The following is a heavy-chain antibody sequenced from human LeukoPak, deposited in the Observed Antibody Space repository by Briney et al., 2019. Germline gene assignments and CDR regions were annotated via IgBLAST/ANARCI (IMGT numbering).Heavy chain of an antibody. V-gene: IGHV3-30*03. J-gene: IGHJ4*02. CDR2: MSFDGINT. CDR1: GFTLNNFG. Sequence: GGSLRLSCAASGFTLNNFGMHWVRQAPGKGLEWVALMSFDGINTYYGNSVKGRFTISRDNSKNTLYVQMNDLRAEDTAVYYCSRGGYYNILTGFRGRILGFDYWGQGTLVTVSS. D-gene: IGHD3-9*01. CDR3: SRGGYYNILTGFRGRILGFDY.